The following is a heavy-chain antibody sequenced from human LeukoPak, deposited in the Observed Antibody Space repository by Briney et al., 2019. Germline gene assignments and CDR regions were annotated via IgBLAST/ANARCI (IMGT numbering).Heavy chain of an antibody. J-gene: IGHJ6*02. CDR2: ISSSSSYI. V-gene: IGHV3-21*01. CDR3: ARDVARDSSSWYGGLAYYYYGMDV. Sequence: GGSLRLSCAASGFTFSSYSMNWVRQAPGKGLEWVSSISSSSSYIYYADSVKGRFTISRDNAKNSLYLQMNSLRAEDTAVYYCARDVARDSSSWYGGLAYYYYGMDVWGQGTTVTVSS. CDR1: GFTFSSYS. D-gene: IGHD6-13*01.